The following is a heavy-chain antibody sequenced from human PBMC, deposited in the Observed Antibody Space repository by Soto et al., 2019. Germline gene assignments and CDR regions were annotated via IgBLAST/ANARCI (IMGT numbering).Heavy chain of an antibody. V-gene: IGHV3-23*01. D-gene: IGHD2-21*02. CDR1: GFTFSSYA. Sequence: EVQLLESGGGLVQPGGSLRLSCAASGFTFSSYAMSWVRQAPGKGLEWVSTISGSDGSTHYADSVKGRFTISRDNSKNTLYLQMNSLRAEDTAVYYCAKGMRVVTPLPGDYWGQGTLVTVSS. CDR3: AKGMRVVTPLPGDY. CDR2: ISGSDGST. J-gene: IGHJ4*02.